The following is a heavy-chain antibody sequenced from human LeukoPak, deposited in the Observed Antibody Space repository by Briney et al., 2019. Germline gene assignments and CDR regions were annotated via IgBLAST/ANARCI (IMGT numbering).Heavy chain of an antibody. CDR1: GYSFTSYW. CDR2: IYPGDSDT. Sequence: GESLKISCKGSGYSFTSYWNGWVRQLPGKGLEWMGIIYPGDSDTRYSPSFQGQVTISADKSISTAYLQWSSLKASDTAMYYCARPYYYDSSGHPLGAFDIWGQGTMVTVSS. D-gene: IGHD3-22*01. CDR3: ARPYYYDSSGHPLGAFDI. V-gene: IGHV5-51*01. J-gene: IGHJ3*02.